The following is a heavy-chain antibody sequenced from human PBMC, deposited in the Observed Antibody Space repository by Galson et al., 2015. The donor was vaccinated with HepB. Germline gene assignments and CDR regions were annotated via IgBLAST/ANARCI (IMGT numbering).Heavy chain of an antibody. CDR1: GYTFTDYH. V-gene: IGHV1-2*02. D-gene: IGHD2/OR15-2a*01. CDR3: ARDVAKYPGSRKGTNWFDP. J-gene: IGHJ5*02. Sequence: SVKVSCKASGYTFTDYHIHWRRQAPGQGLEWMGWIRPGTGDTIFAQNFQDRVTMTKDTSLSTVYMAVRRLRSDDTAVYYCARDVAKYPGSRKGTNWFDPWGQGTLVIVSS. CDR2: IRPGTGDT.